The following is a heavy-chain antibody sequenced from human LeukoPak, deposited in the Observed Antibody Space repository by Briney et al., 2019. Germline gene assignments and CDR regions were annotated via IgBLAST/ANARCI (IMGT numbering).Heavy chain of an antibody. D-gene: IGHD5-18*01. CDR3: AREAGGYSYGYIDY. CDR2: IYYSGST. V-gene: IGHV4-59*01. Sequence: PSETLSLTCTVSGGSISSYYWSWIRQPAGKGLEWIGYIYYSGSTNYNPSLKSRVTISVDTSKNQFSLKLSSVTAADTAVYYCAREAGGYSYGYIDYWGQGTLVTVSS. J-gene: IGHJ4*02. CDR1: GGSISSYY.